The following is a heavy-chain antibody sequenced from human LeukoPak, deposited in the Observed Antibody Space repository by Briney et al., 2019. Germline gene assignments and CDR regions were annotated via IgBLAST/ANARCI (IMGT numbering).Heavy chain of an antibody. Sequence: PGGSLRLSCAASGFTFSSYSMNWVRQAPGKGLEWVSSISSSSYIYYADSVKGRFTISRDNAKNSLYLQMNSLRAEDTAVYYCARDRSGTATDYWGQGTLVTVSS. V-gene: IGHV3-21*01. CDR1: GFTFSSYS. J-gene: IGHJ4*02. CDR2: ISSSSYI. CDR3: ARDRSGTATDY.